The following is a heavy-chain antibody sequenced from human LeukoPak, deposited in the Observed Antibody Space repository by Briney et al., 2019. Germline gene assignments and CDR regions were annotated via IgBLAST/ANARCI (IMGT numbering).Heavy chain of an antibody. CDR3: ARDPITMVRGTSGVGYFDY. D-gene: IGHD3-10*01. CDR1: GGSISSYY. Sequence: SETLSLTCTVSGGSISSYYWSWIRQPPGKGLEWIGYIYYSGSTNYNPSLKSRVTISIDTSKNQFSLNLSSVTAADTAVYYCARDPITMVRGTSGVGYFDYWGQGTLVTVSS. CDR2: IYYSGST. J-gene: IGHJ4*02. V-gene: IGHV4-59*01.